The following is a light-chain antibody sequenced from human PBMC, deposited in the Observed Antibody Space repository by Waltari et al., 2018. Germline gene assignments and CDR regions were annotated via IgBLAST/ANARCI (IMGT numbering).Light chain of an antibody. V-gene: IGLV2-23*02. CDR1: SSDVGWYTL. CDR3: CSYAGSTTRWV. CDR2: AVS. J-gene: IGLJ3*02. Sequence: QSALTQPASVSGSPGQSIPISCTGTSSDVGWYTLVPWYQHHPGKAPKLIIYAVSKRPSGASARFSGSKSGNTASLTISGLQAEDEADYYCCSYAGSTTRWVFGGGTKLTVL.